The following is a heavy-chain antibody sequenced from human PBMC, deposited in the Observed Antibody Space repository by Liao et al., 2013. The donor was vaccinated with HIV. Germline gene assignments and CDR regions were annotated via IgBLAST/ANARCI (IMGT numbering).Heavy chain of an antibody. D-gene: IGHD4-17*01. CDR2: VYYSGST. CDR1: GGSISTYQ. V-gene: IGHV4-59*12. Sequence: QVQLQESGPGLVKPSETLSLKCSVSGGSISTYQWTWIRQPPGKGLEWIGHVYYSGSTNYNSSLKSRVTISADTSKNQFSLKVTYVTAADTAVYYCARQGHDYGDRGVYSYDSWGRGTPVTVSS. CDR3: ARQGHDYGDRGVYSYDS. J-gene: IGHJ5*01.